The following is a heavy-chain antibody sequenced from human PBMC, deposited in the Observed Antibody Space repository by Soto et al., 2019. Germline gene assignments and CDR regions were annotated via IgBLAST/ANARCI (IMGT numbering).Heavy chain of an antibody. Sequence: QMQLVQSAAEVREPGTSVRVSCRASGFDFGSFGIQFLRQTRGRGLEWIGWIVVVSGSTNYARQFQGRVAISRDMSSSTAYLDLYDLKSDATAVYFCSADPPHMAMGWPVWGQGTTVTVSS. D-gene: IGHD1-26*01. CDR1: GFDFGSFG. CDR2: IVVVSGST. V-gene: IGHV1-58*02. CDR3: SADPPHMAMGWPV. J-gene: IGHJ6*02.